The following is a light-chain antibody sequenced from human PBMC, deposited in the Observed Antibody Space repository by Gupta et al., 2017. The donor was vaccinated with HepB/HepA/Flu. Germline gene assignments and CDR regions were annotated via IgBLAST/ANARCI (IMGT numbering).Light chain of an antibody. V-gene: IGLV1-44*01. J-gene: IGLJ3*02. CDR1: HSNIGGNH. CDR2: SNQ. CDR3: ASGDDTLNAWV. Sequence: SVLTQPPPASASPGQRVTLSCSGSHSNIGGNHANWYQQLPRTAPKLLIYSNQQRPPGVPDRFSGSKSGTSASLAISGLQSADEADYYCASGDDTLNAWVFGGGTRLTVL.